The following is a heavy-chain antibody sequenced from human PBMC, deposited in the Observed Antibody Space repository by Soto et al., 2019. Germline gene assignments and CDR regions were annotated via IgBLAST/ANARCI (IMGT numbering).Heavy chain of an antibody. J-gene: IGHJ4*02. CDR2: TSYDGSNK. CDR1: GFTVSSYA. CDR3: ARDKSPYSSGWHNRHFDY. D-gene: IGHD6-19*01. V-gene: IGHV3-30-3*01. Sequence: QVQLVESGGGVVQPGRSLRLSCAASGFTVSSYAMHWVRQAPGKGLEWVAVTSYDGSNKYYADSVKGRVTISRDNSKNTLYLQKNSLRAEDTAVSYGARDKSPYSSGWHNRHFDYWGQGTLVTVSS.